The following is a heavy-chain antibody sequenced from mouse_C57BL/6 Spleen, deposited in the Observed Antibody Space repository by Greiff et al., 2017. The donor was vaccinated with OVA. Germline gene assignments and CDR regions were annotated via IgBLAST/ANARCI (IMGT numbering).Heavy chain of an antibody. V-gene: IGHV1-59*01. CDR3: ARGGDYYVSFAY. J-gene: IGHJ3*01. CDR2: IDPSDSYT. D-gene: IGHD2-1*01. CDR1: GYTFTSYW. Sequence: QVQLQQPGAELVRPGTSVKLSCKASGYTFTSYWMHWVKQRPGQGLEWIGVIDPSDSYTNYNQKFKGKATLTVDTSSSTAYMQLSSLTSEDSAVYYGARGGDYYVSFAYWGQGTLVTVSA.